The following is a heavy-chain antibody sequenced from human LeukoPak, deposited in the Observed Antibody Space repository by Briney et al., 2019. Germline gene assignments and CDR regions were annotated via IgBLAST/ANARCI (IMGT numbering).Heavy chain of an antibody. CDR1: GFTFSSYW. D-gene: IGHD3-22*01. CDR3: ARDPVSYYDSSGSGFCDY. Sequence: TGGSLRLSCAASGFTFSSYWMHWVRQAPGKGLVWVSRINSDGSSTSCADSVKGRFTISRDNAKNTLYLQMNSLRAEDTAVYYCARDPVSYYDSSGSGFCDYWGQGTLVTVSS. V-gene: IGHV3-74*01. CDR2: INSDGSST. J-gene: IGHJ4*02.